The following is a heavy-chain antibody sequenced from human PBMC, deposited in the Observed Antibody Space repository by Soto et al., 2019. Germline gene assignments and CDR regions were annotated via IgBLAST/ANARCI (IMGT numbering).Heavy chain of an antibody. CDR1: GGSVSGGSYY. V-gene: IGHV4-61*01. D-gene: IGHD5-18*01. CDR3: ARXLRSGYSYGYYYYGMDV. J-gene: IGHJ6*02. CDR2: IYYSGSP. Sequence: SETLSLTCTVSGGSVSGGSYYWSWIRQPPGKGLEWIGYIYYSGSPNYNPSLKSRVTISVDTSKNQFSLKLSSVTAADTAVYYCARXLRSGYSYGYYYYGMDVWGQGTTVTVSS.